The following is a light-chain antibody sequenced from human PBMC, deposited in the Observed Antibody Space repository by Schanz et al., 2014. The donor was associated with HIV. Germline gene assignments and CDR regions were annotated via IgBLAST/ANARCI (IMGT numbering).Light chain of an antibody. CDR3: QQYGTSPET. J-gene: IGKJ1*01. CDR2: GAS. CDR1: QIISTS. V-gene: IGKV3-20*01. Sequence: EAVLTQSPATLSAYPGERVTLSCRTTQIISTSLAWYQQRPGQPPRLLLYGASSRATGIPDRFSGSGSGTDFTLTISRLEPEDFAVYYCQQYGTSPETFGQGTKVEIK.